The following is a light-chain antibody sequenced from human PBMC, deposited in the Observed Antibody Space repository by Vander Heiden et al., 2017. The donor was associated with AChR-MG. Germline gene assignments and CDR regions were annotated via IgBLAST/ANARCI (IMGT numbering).Light chain of an antibody. Sequence: QSALTQPASVSGSPGQSITISCTGTRSDVGGYKYVSWYQQHPGKAPKLMIDDVSNRPSGVSNRFSGCKSGNTASLTIFGLQAEDEADDYCSSSKSSSILGVFGTGTKVTVL. V-gene: IGLV2-14*03. CDR3: SSSKSSSILGV. CDR1: RSDVGGYKY. CDR2: DVS. J-gene: IGLJ1*01.